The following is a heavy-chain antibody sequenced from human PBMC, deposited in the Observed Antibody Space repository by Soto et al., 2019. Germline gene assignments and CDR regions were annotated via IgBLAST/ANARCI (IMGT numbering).Heavy chain of an antibody. CDR3: VRDGTKTLRDWFDP. CDR1: GASISGFY. J-gene: IGHJ5*02. CDR2: IYATGTT. D-gene: IGHD1-1*01. V-gene: IGHV4-4*07. Sequence: PSETLSLTCTVSGASISGFYWSWIRKSAGKGLEWIGRIYATGTTDYNPSLKSRVMISVDTSKKQFSLKLRAVTDADTAVYYCVRDGTKTLRDWFDPWGQGISVTVSS.